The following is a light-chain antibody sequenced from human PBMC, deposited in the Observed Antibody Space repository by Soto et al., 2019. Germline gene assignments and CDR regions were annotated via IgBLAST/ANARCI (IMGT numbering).Light chain of an antibody. CDR2: EVS. CDR3: SAYTSSSTLV. CDR1: SSDVGGYNY. V-gene: IGLV2-14*01. J-gene: IGLJ1*01. Sequence: QSALTQPASVSGSPGQSITISCTGTSSDVGGYNYVSWYQQHPGKAPKLMIYEVSNRPSGVSNRFSGSRSGNTASLTISGRQAGDEADYYCSAYTSSSTLVVGTGTKLTGL.